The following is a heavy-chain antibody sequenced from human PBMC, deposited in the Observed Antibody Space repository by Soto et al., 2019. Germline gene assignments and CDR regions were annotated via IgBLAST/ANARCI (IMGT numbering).Heavy chain of an antibody. V-gene: IGHV4-59*08. CDR3: ARRYMYTFDY. CDR2: IYYSGST. J-gene: IGHJ4*02. D-gene: IGHD1-1*01. CDR1: GGSISSYY. Sequence: QVQLQESGPGLVKPSETLSLTCTVSGGSISSYYWSWIRQPPGKGLEWIGYIYYSGSTNYNPSLNSPLTLSVDPSNNQFPLNLSYMTAADTAVYYCARRYMYTFDYWGQGTLVTVSS.